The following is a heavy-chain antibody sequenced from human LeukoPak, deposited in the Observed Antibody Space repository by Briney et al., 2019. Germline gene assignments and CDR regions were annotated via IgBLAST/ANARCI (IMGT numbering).Heavy chain of an antibody. V-gene: IGHV3-30*02. CDR3: AKSGSGSSLGHYYYYMEV. CDR2: IGSDGSKK. Sequence: GGSLRLSCVATGFTLTRYGMHWVRQAPGKGLEWVAFIGSDGSKKYYVDSVRGRFTISRDNSKNTLYLQINSLRAEDTAVYYCAKSGSGSSLGHYYYYMEVWGKGTTVTISS. D-gene: IGHD1-26*01. CDR1: GFTLTRYG. J-gene: IGHJ6*03.